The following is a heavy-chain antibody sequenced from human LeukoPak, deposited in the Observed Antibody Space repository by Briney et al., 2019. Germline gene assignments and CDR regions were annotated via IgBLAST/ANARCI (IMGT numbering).Heavy chain of an antibody. CDR3: AKAPARYCSGGSCYSGY. D-gene: IGHD2-15*01. CDR1: GFTFSSYA. V-gene: IGHV3-23*01. J-gene: IGHJ4*02. Sequence: GGSLRLSCAASGFTFSSYAMSWVRQAPGKGLEWVSAISGSGGSTYYADSVKGRFTISRDNSKNTLYLQMNSLRAEDTAVYYCAKAPARYCSGGSCYSGYWGQGTLVTVSS. CDR2: ISGSGGST.